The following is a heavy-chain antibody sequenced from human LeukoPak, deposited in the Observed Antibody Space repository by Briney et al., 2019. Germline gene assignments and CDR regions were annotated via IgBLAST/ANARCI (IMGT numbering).Heavy chain of an antibody. D-gene: IGHD5-18*01. Sequence: GESLKISCKASGYSFTNYLIAWVRQMPGKGLEWMGIIYPDDSDTRYSPSFQGQVIISADKPSSTAYLQWSSLKASDTAMYYCARLPPEAMGRSQGYVQHWGQGTLVTVSS. CDR3: ARLPPEAMGRSQGYVQH. J-gene: IGHJ1*01. V-gene: IGHV5-51*01. CDR1: GYSFTNYL. CDR2: IYPDDSDT.